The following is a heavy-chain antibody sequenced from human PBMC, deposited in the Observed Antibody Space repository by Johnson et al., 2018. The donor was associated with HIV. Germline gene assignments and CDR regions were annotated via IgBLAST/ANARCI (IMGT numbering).Heavy chain of an antibody. D-gene: IGHD3-22*01. J-gene: IGHJ3*02. V-gene: IGHV3-20*04. CDR1: GFTFDDYG. CDR2: INWNGGST. Sequence: VQLVESGGGVVRPGGSLRLSCAASGFTFDDYGMSWVRQAPGKGLEWVSGINWNGGSTGYADSVKGRFTISRDNAKNSLYLQRNSLRAGDTAVYYCARGGGYDSSGYMILYAFDIWGQGTMVTVSS. CDR3: ARGGGYDSSGYMILYAFDI.